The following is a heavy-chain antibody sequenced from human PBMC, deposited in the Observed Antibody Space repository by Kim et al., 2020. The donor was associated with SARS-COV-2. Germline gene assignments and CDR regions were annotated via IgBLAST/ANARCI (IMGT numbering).Heavy chain of an antibody. Sequence: GGSLRLSCTASGFTFGDYAMSWFRQAPGKGLEWVGFIRSKAYGGTTEYAASVKGRFTISRDDSKSIAYLQMNSLKTEDTAVYYCTRDRGYQLLWGYFDYWGQGTLVTVSS. D-gene: IGHD2-2*01. CDR2: IRSKAYGGTT. CDR1: GFTFGDYA. J-gene: IGHJ4*02. CDR3: TRDRGYQLLWGYFDY. V-gene: IGHV3-49*03.